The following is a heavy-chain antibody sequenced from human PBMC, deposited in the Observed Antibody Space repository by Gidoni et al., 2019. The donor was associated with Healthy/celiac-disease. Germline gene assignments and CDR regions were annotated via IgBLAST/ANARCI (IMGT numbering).Heavy chain of an antibody. CDR2: IYSGGSS. CDR3: ARGLSGGGNAFDI. D-gene: IGHD3-16*01. V-gene: IGHV3-66*01. Sequence: EVQLVESGGGLVQPGGSLRPSCAASGFTVSSNYMSWVRQAPGKGLEWVSVIYSGGSSYYAGAVKGRFTITRDNSKNTRYLQMNSLRAEDTAVYYCARGLSGGGNAFDIWGQGTMVTVSS. CDR1: GFTVSSNY. J-gene: IGHJ3*02.